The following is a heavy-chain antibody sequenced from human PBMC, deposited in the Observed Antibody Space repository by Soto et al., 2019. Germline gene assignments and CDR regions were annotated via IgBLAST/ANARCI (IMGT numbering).Heavy chain of an antibody. CDR2: MNPNSGNT. Sequence: ASVKVSCKASGYTFTSYDINWVRQATGQGLEWMGWMNPNSGNTGYAQKFQGRVTMTRNTSISTAYMKLSSLRSEGTAVYYCARGANYVCGSDRYTIGPHNWFDPWGQGPLVTVSS. V-gene: IGHV1-8*01. D-gene: IGHD3-16*02. J-gene: IGHJ5*02. CDR1: GYTFTSYD. CDR3: ARGANYVCGSDRYTIGPHNWFDP.